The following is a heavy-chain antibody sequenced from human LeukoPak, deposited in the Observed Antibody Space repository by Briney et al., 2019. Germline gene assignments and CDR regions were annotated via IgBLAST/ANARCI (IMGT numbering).Heavy chain of an antibody. Sequence: PGGSLRLSCAASGFTFSSYGMHWVRQAPGKGLEWVAVIWYDGSNKYYADSVTGRFTVSRDNSKNTLSLQMNSLRAEDTAVYYCAKDWGTSGTTGWTFDYWGQGTLVTVSS. CDR1: GFTFSSYG. CDR3: AKDWGTSGTTGWTFDY. D-gene: IGHD1-1*01. J-gene: IGHJ4*02. V-gene: IGHV3-33*06. CDR2: IWYDGSNK.